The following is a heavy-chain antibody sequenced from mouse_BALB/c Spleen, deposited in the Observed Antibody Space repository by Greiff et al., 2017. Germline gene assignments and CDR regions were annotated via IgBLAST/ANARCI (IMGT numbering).Heavy chain of an antibody. Sequence: DVKLVESGGGLVQPGGSLKLSCAASGFTFSSYGMSWVRQTPDKRLELVATINSNGGSTYYPDSVKGRFTISRDNAKNTLYLQMSSLKSEDTAMYYCARGGGSGNFDYGGQGTTLTVSS. D-gene: IGHD3-1*01. V-gene: IGHV5-6-3*01. CDR1: GFTFSSYG. J-gene: IGHJ2*01. CDR2: INSNGGST. CDR3: ARGGGSGNFDY.